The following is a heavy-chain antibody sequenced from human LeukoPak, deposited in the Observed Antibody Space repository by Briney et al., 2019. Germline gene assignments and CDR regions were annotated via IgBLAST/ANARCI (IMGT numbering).Heavy chain of an antibody. CDR1: GGSISSYY. CDR2: IYYSGST. J-gene: IGHJ4*02. V-gene: IGHV4-59*01. CDR3: ATRNGEAYYFDY. Sequence: PSETLSLTCTVSGGSISSYYWSWIRQPPGKGLEWIGYIYYSGSTNYNPSLKSRVTISVDTSKNQFSLKLSSVTAADTAVYYCATRNGEAYYFDYWGQGTLVTVSS. D-gene: IGHD3-10*01.